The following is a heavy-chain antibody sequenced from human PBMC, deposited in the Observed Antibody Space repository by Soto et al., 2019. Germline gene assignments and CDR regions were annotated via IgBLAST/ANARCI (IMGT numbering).Heavy chain of an antibody. CDR3: VRDKRTISGIFPGY. J-gene: IGHJ4*02. D-gene: IGHD1-1*01. CDR2: VCTGGAT. Sequence: GGSLRLSCVGSGFDVTTNCMRWVRQAPGKGLECVSIVCTGGATHYADSVKGRFTISRDSSKNTVHLQMNNVRAEDTAAYYCVRDKRTISGIFPGYWGQGTQVTVSS. V-gene: IGHV3-53*01. CDR1: GFDVTTNC.